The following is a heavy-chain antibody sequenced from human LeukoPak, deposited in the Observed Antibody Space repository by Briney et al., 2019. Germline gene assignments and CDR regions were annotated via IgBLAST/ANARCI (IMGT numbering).Heavy chain of an antibody. J-gene: IGHJ5*02. CDR3: ARGGGYCSSSANCYGNWFDP. V-gene: IGHV4-4*07. Sequence: PSETLSLICTVSGGSISGYYWSWIRQTAGKGLEWIGRIYTSGTTNYNPSLKSRVTMSVDTSKNQFSLKLTSVTAADTAVYYCARGGGYCSSSANCYGNWFDPWGQGTLVTVSS. CDR1: GGSISGYY. D-gene: IGHD2-2*01. CDR2: IYTSGTT.